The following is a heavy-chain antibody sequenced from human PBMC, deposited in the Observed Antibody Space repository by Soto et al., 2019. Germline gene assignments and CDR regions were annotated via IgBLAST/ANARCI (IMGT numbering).Heavy chain of an antibody. J-gene: IGHJ4*02. D-gene: IGHD3-10*01. CDR2: ISGSGAIT. Sequence: EVQLLESGGGLVQPGGSLRLSCVASGFTFKNYDMRWVRQAPGKGLEWVSGISGSGAITYYADSVRGRFTMSRDNSKNTLYLQLNSLRAEDTAIYYCAKDRQFRSYYESAGHYNNWGQGTLVTVSS. CDR3: AKDRQFRSYYESAGHYNN. CDR1: GFTFKNYD. V-gene: IGHV3-23*01.